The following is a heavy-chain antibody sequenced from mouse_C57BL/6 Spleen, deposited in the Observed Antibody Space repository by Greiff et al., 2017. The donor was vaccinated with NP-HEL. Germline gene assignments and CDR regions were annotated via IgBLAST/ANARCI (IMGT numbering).Heavy chain of an antibody. CDR3: APYYYGSSYRNY. Sequence: EVKLMESGAELVKPGASVKLSCTASGFNIKDYYMHWVKQRTEQGLEWIGRIDPEDGETKYAPKFQGKATITADTSSNTAYLQLSSLTSEDTAVYYCAPYYYGSSYRNYWGQGTTLTVSS. CDR1: GFNIKDYY. J-gene: IGHJ2*01. D-gene: IGHD1-1*01. V-gene: IGHV14-2*01. CDR2: IDPEDGET.